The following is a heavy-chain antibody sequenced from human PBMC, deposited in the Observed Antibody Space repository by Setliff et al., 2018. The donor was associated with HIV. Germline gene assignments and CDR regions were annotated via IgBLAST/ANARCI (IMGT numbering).Heavy chain of an antibody. CDR3: ARNIDMHYDFWSAYDY. V-gene: IGHV1-69*13. D-gene: IGHD3-3*01. CDR1: GDTFSSYA. J-gene: IGHJ4*02. Sequence: SVKVSCKASGDTFSSYAISWVRQAPGQGLEWMGGIVPAFPMINYAQKFQGRVTITADASTSTAYMDLTGLTSEDTAVYYCARNIDMHYDFWSAYDYWGQGALVTVSS. CDR2: IVPAFPMI.